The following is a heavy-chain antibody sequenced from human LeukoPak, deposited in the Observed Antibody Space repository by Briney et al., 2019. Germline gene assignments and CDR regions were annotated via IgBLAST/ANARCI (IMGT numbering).Heavy chain of an antibody. V-gene: IGHV3-48*03. CDR3: ARDLRSCSGGECYEYKWFDP. CDR2: ISASGSTV. CDR1: GFTFRSYE. D-gene: IGHD2-21*01. Sequence: GRSLRLSCAASGFTFRSYEMNWVRRAPGKGLEWVSYISASGSTVYYADSVKGRFTISRHNSNNTLYLQMRSLRPDDTAVYYCARDLRSCSGGECYEYKWFDPWGQGTLVTVSS. J-gene: IGHJ5*02.